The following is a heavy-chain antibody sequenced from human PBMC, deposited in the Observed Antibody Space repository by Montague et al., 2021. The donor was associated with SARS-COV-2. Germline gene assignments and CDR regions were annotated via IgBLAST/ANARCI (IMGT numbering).Heavy chain of an antibody. J-gene: IGHJ4*02. D-gene: IGHD1-1*01. CDR2: ISYDGSNK. CDR3: ASELENYFDY. Sequence: SLRLSCAASGLTFSSYAMHWVRQAPGKGLEWVAVISYDGSNKYYADSVKGRFTISRDNSKNTLYLQMNSLRAEDTAVYYCASELENYFDYWGQGTLVTVSS. V-gene: IGHV3-30-3*01. CDR1: GLTFSSYA.